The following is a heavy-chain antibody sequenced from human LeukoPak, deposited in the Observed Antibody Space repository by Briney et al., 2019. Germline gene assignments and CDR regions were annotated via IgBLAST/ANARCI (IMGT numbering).Heavy chain of an antibody. CDR3: ASHCSSTSCYTAPYYYYYYMDV. CDR1: GYTFTSYG. Sequence: SVKVSCKASGYTFTSYGISWVRQAPGQGLEWMGGIIPIFGTANYAQKFQGRVTITADESTSTAYMELSSLRSEDTAVYYCASHCSSTSCYTAPYYYYYYMDVWGKGTTVTVSS. D-gene: IGHD2-2*02. V-gene: IGHV1-69*13. J-gene: IGHJ6*03. CDR2: IIPIFGTA.